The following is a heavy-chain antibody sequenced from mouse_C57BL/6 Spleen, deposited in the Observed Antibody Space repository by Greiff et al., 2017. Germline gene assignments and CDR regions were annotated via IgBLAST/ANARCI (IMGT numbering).Heavy chain of an antibody. Sequence: VKLQQPGTELVKPGASVKLSCKASGYTFTSYWMHWVKQRPGQGLEWIGNINPSNGGTNYNEKFKSKATLTVDKSSSTAYMQLSSLTSEDSAVYYCARYGTTVYAMDYWGQGTSVTVSS. CDR2: INPSNGGT. V-gene: IGHV1-53*01. D-gene: IGHD1-1*01. CDR1: GYTFTSYW. J-gene: IGHJ4*01. CDR3: ARYGTTVYAMDY.